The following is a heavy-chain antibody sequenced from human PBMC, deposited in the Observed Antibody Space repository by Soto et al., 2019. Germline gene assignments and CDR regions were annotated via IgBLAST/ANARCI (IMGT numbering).Heavy chain of an antibody. D-gene: IGHD3-16*01. J-gene: IGHJ4*02. CDR2: ISYDGSNK. CDR3: ARDKRGPYDSESEDYSLGLDC. V-gene: IGHV3-30*03. Sequence: QVQLVESGGGVVQPERSLRLSCAASGFTFSSYGMHWVRQPPGKGLEWVAVISYDGSNKYFADSVKGRFTISRDNSRNTLYLQMNSLRAEDTAVYYCARDKRGPYDSESEDYSLGLDCWGQGTLVTVSS. CDR1: GFTFSSYG.